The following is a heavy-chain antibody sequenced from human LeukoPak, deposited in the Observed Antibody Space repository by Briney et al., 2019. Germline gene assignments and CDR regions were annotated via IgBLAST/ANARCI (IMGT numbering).Heavy chain of an antibody. CDR3: ARATTIFGVVIEPPPSDAFDI. J-gene: IGHJ3*02. CDR1: GGSISSSSYY. D-gene: IGHD3-3*01. V-gene: IGHV4-39*01. CDR2: IYYSGST. Sequence: PSETLSLTCTVSGGSISSSSYYWGWIRQPPGKGLEWIGSIYYSGSTYYNPSLKSRVTISVDTSKNQFSLKLSSVTAADTAVYYCARATTIFGVVIEPPPSDAFDIWGQGTMVTVSS.